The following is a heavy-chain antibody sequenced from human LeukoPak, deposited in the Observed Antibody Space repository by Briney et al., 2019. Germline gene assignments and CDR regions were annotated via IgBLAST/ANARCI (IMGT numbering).Heavy chain of an antibody. Sequence: GGSLRLSCAASGFTFSSYWMAWVRQAPGKGLEWVANIKHNGDDINYVDSVEDRFTISRDNAQNSLYLHMTSLRVEDTAVYYCARELRTFDCWGQGTLVTVSS. J-gene: IGHJ4*02. CDR1: GFTFSSYW. V-gene: IGHV3-7*01. D-gene: IGHD3-16*01. CDR3: ARELRTFDC. CDR2: IKHNGDDI.